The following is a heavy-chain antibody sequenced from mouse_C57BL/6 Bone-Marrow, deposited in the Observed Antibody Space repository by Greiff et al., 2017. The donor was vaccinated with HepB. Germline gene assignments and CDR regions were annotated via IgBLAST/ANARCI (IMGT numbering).Heavy chain of an antibody. Sequence: VQLQQSGPELVKPGASVKISCKASGYAFSSSWMNWVKQRPGKGLEWIGRIYPGDGDTNYNGKFKGKATLTADKSSSTAYMQLSSLTSEDSAVYVCARRRSRDYAMDYWGQGTSVTVSS. V-gene: IGHV1-82*01. CDR1: GYAFSSSW. CDR3: ARRRSRDYAMDY. J-gene: IGHJ4*01. CDR2: IYPGDGDT.